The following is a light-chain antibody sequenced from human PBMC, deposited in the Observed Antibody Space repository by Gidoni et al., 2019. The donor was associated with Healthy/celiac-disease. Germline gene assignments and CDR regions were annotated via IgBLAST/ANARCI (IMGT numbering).Light chain of an antibody. CDR3: GTWDSSLSAVWV. Sequence: QSVLTHPPSVSAAPGQKVTISCSGSSSNIGNNYVSWYQQLPGTAPKLLIYDNNKRPSGIPDRFSGSKSGTSATLGITGLQTGDEADYYCGTWDSSLSAVWVFGGGTKLTVL. CDR2: DNN. CDR1: SSNIGNNY. V-gene: IGLV1-51*01. J-gene: IGLJ3*02.